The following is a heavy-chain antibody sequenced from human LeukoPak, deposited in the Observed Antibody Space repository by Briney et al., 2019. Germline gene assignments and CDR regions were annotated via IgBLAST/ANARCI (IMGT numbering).Heavy chain of an antibody. D-gene: IGHD3-3*01. J-gene: IGHJ3*02. CDR3: ARVFQGYDFWSGYAKSPDAFDI. Sequence: SETLSLTCTVSGYSISSGYYWGWIRQPPGKGLEWIGSIYHSGSTYYNPSLKSRVTISVDTSKHQFSLKLSSVAAADTAVYYCARVFQGYDFWSGYAKSPDAFDIWGQGTMVTVSS. CDR1: GYSISSGYY. V-gene: IGHV4-38-2*02. CDR2: IYHSGST.